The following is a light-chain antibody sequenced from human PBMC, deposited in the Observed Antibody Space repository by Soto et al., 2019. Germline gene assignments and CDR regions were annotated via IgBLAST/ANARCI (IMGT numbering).Light chain of an antibody. CDR3: AAWVDSLNGYV. CDR2: SNN. CDR1: SSNIGSNT. Sequence: QSVLTQPPSASGTPGQRVTLSCSGSSSNIGSNTVNWYQQLPGTAPKLLIYSNNQRPSGVPDRFSGSKSGTSASLAISGLQSEDETDYYCAAWVDSLNGYVLGTGTKVTVL. J-gene: IGLJ1*01. V-gene: IGLV1-44*01.